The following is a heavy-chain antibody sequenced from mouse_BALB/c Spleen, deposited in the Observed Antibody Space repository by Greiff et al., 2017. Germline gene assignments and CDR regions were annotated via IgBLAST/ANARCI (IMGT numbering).Heavy chain of an antibody. Sequence: VQLQESGPGLVAPSQSLSITCTVSGFSLTSYGVHWVRQPPGKGLEWLGVIWAGGSTNYNSALMSRLSISKDNSKSQVFLKMNSLQTDDTAIYYCARDQRETLLRREWFAYWGQGTLVTVSA. CDR3: ARDQRETLLRREWFAY. CDR1: GFSLTSYG. V-gene: IGHV2-9*02. D-gene: IGHD1-2*01. J-gene: IGHJ3*01. CDR2: IWAGGST.